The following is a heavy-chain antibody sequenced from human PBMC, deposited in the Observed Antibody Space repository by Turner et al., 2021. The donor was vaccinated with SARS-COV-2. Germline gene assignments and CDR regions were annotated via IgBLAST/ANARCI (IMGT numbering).Heavy chain of an antibody. V-gene: IGHV1-24*01. CDR3: ATCRDGYNWGAFHI. CDR2: FDPEDGGT. J-gene: IGHJ3*02. D-gene: IGHD5-12*01. CDR1: GYTLTELS. Sequence: QGQLVQSGAEVKKHGASVKGDCKVSGYTLTELSMHWVRQAPGKGVVWMGGFDPEDGGTIYAQKFQGRVTMTEDTSTDPAYMELSSLRSEDTAVYYCATCRDGYNWGAFHIWGQGTMVTVSS.